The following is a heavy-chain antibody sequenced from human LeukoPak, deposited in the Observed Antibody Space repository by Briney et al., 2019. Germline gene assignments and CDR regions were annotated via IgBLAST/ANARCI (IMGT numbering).Heavy chain of an antibody. V-gene: IGHV1-69*13. Sequence: SVKVSCKASGGTFSSLTINWVRQAPGQGLEWMGGIIPIFDRANYAQKFQGRVTITADESTSTAYMELSSLRSEDAAVYYCADLVYCSSSSCYEPFNQTWGQGTLVTVSP. CDR1: GGTFSSLT. J-gene: IGHJ4*02. CDR3: ADLVYCSSSSCYEPFNQT. CDR2: IIPIFDRA. D-gene: IGHD2-2*01.